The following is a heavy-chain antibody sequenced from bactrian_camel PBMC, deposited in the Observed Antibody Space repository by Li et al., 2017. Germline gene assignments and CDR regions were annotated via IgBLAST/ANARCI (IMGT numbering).Heavy chain of an antibody. J-gene: IGHJ4*01. CDR3: AAVWLSSGENCDTGSTFVR. D-gene: IGHD7*01. CDR1: GGTYSRDS. CDR2: IYNRSNRT. V-gene: IGHV3S31*01. Sequence: DVQLVESGGGSVQAGGSLRLSCVGSGGTYSRDSLAWFRQGSGKEREAVAAIYNRSNRTYYADSVNGRFTISRDDAKKALYLQMNNLKPEDTAMYYCAAVWLSSGENCDTGSTFVRRGQGTQVTVS.